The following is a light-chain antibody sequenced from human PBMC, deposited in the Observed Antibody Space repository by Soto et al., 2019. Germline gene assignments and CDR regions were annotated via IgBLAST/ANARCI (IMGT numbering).Light chain of an antibody. CDR3: QQYNNWLIT. CDR1: QSVSGN. CDR2: GAS. J-gene: IGKJ5*01. Sequence: EIVMTQSPATLSVSPGESATLSCRASQSVSGNLAWYQQKPGQAPRLLIYGASTRATGIPARFSGSGSGTECTLTISSLQSEDFAVYYCQQYNNWLITFGQGTRLEIK. V-gene: IGKV3-15*01.